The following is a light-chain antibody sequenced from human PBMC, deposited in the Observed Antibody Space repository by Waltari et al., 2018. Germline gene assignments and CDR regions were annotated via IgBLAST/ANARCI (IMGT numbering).Light chain of an antibody. V-gene: IGLV3-21*04. J-gene: IGLJ3*02. CDR3: QVWDSSSDLRV. CDR1: NIGSKS. Sequence: SYVLTQPPSVSVAPGKTARITCGGNNIGSKSVHWYQQKPGQAPVLVIYYDSDRPSGIPERVSGSNSGNTATLTISRVEAGDEADYYCQVWDSSSDLRVFGGGTKLTVL. CDR2: YDS.